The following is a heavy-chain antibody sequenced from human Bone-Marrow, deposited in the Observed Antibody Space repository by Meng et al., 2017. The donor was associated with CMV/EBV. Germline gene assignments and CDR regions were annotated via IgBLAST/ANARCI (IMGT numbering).Heavy chain of an antibody. J-gene: IGHJ6*02. Sequence: GGSLRLSCKGSGYSFTSYWIGGVRQMPGKGPEWMGIIYPGDSDNRYSPSFQGQVTFSAAKSISTAYLQWSSLKASDTAMYYCAILSREQLAGGGMGMDVWGQGTTVTVSS. V-gene: IGHV5-51*01. CDR1: GYSFTSYW. CDR2: IYPGDSDN. CDR3: AILSREQLAGGGMGMDV. D-gene: IGHD6-6*01.